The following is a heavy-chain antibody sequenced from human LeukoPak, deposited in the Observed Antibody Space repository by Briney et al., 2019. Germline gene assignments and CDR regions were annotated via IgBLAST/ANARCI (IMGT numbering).Heavy chain of an antibody. J-gene: IGHJ4*02. CDR1: GFTFSRPW. Sequence: GGSLRLSCAASGFTFSRPWMNWVRQAPGKGLEWVSGISWNSGSIGYADSVKGRFTISRDNAKNSLYLQMNSLRAEDMALYYCARATGPFDYWGQGTLVTVSS. CDR3: ARATGPFDY. V-gene: IGHV3-9*03. CDR2: ISWNSGSI. D-gene: IGHD3-10*01.